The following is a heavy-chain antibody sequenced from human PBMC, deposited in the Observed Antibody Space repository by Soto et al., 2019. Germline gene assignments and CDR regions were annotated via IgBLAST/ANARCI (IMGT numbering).Heavy chain of an antibody. CDR1: GYTFTSYA. CDR2: INAGNGNT. CDR3: ARTGAAARTYYYGMDV. V-gene: IGHV1-3*01. D-gene: IGHD2-2*01. J-gene: IGHJ6*02. Sequence: QVQLVQSGAEMKKPGASVKVSCKASGYTFTSYAMHWVRQAPGQRLEWMGWINAGNGNTKYSQKFQGRVTITRYTSASTAYMELSSLRSEDTAVYYCARTGAAARTYYYGMDVWGQGTTVTVSS.